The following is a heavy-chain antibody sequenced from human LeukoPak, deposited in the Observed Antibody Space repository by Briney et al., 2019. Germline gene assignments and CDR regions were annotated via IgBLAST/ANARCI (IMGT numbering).Heavy chain of an antibody. CDR1: GFTFSSYS. CDR3: ARSFGYYYDSSGQFDY. V-gene: IGHV3-48*02. J-gene: IGHJ4*02. CDR2: ISSSSSTI. D-gene: IGHD3-22*01. Sequence: SGGSLRLSCAASGFTFSSYSMNWVRQAPGKGLEWVSYISSSSSTIYYADSVKGRFTISRDNAKNSLYLQMNSLRDEDTAVYYCARSFGYYYDSSGQFDYWGQGTLATVSS.